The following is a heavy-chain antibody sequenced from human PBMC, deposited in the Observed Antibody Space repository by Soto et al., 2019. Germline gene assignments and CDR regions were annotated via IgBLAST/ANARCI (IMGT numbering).Heavy chain of an antibody. CDR1: GFTFSSYE. D-gene: IGHD3-22*01. CDR3: AASSGYPGAWFDP. V-gene: IGHV3-48*03. CDR2: ISSSGSTI. Sequence: PGGSLRLSCAASGFTFSSYEMNWVRQAPGKGLEWVSYISSSGSTIYYADSVKGRFTISRDNAKNSLYLQMNSLRAEDTAVYYCAASSGYPGAWFDPWGKGTLFTVSS. J-gene: IGHJ5*02.